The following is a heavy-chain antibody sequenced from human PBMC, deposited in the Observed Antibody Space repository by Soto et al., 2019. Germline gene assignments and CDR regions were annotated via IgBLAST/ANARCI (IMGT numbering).Heavy chain of an antibody. CDR1: GFTFSSYA. V-gene: IGHV3-30-3*01. J-gene: IGHJ3*02. D-gene: IGHD2-15*01. CDR2: ISYDGSNK. Sequence: GGSLRLSCAASGFTFSSYAMHWVRQAPGKGLEWVAVISYDGSNKYYADSVKGRFTISRDNSKNTLYLQMNSLRAEDTAVYYCAGDAWYCSGGSCYSGGAFDIWGQATMVTVSS. CDR3: AGDAWYCSGGSCYSGGAFDI.